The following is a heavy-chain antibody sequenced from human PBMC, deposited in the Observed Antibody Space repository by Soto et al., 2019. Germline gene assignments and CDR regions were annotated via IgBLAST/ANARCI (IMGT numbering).Heavy chain of an antibody. CDR2: IKQDGSEK. Sequence: GGSLRLSCAASGFTFSSYWMSWVRQAPGKGLEWVANIKQDGSEKYYVDSVKGRFTISRDNAKNSLYLQMNSLRAEDTAVYYCARSRRNSSSRYYYYYYYMDVWGKGTTVTVSS. CDR1: GFTFSSYW. D-gene: IGHD6-13*01. J-gene: IGHJ6*03. V-gene: IGHV3-7*01. CDR3: ARSRRNSSSRYYYYYYYMDV.